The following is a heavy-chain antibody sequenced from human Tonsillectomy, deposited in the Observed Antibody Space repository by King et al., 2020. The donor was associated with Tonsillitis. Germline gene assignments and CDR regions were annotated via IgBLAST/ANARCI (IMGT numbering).Heavy chain of an antibody. CDR1: GGSISSYY. Sequence: QLQESGPGLVKPSETLSLTCTVSGGSISSYYWSWLRQPPGKGLEWIGYIYYSGSTNYNPPLKSRVTISVDTSKNQFSLKLSSVTAADTAVYYCARGGEFWYDSSGYYLDYWGQGTLVTVSS. V-gene: IGHV4-59*01. CDR3: ARGGEFWYDSSGYYLDY. CDR2: IYYSGST. J-gene: IGHJ4*02. D-gene: IGHD3-22*01.